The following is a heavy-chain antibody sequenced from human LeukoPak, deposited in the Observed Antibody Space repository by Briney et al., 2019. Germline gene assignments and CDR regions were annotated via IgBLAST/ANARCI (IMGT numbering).Heavy chain of an antibody. CDR3: ARSTMVRGVIIVDY. CDR2: IIPIFGTA. Sequence: SVKVSCKASGYTFTSYGISWVRQAPGQGLEWMGWIIPIFGTANYAQKFQGRVTITADESTSTAYMELSSLRSEDTAVYYCARSTMVRGVIIVDYWGQGTLVTVSS. CDR1: GYTFTSYG. D-gene: IGHD3-10*01. J-gene: IGHJ4*02. V-gene: IGHV1-69*13.